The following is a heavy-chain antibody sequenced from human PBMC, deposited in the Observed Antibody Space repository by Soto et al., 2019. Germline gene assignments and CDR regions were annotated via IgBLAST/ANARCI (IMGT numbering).Heavy chain of an antibody. CDR2: IWYDGSNK. D-gene: IGHD6-13*01. Sequence: QVQLVESGGGVVQPGRSLRLSCAASGFTFSSYGMHWVRQAPGKGLEWVAVIWYDGSNKYYADYVKGRFTISRDNSKNTLYLQMNSLRAEDTAVYYCARDPLIPGIAAADSYYFDYWGQGTLVTVSS. V-gene: IGHV3-33*01. CDR3: ARDPLIPGIAAADSYYFDY. CDR1: GFTFSSYG. J-gene: IGHJ4*02.